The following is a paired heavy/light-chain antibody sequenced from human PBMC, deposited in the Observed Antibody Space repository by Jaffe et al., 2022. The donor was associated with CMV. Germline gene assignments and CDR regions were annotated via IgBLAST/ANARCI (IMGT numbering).Heavy chain of an antibody. D-gene: IGHD2-15*01. J-gene: IGHJ5*02. V-gene: IGHV5-51*01. CDR3: ARRVSCDGGRCFDP. CDR2: IYPGDSDT. CDR1: GYSFSSYW. Sequence: EVQLVQSGAEVKEPGESLKISCMGSGYSFSSYWIGWVRQMPGKGLEWMGIIYPGDSDTRYSPSFQGQVTISADKSISTAYLQWNSLKASDTAMYFCARRVSCDGGRCFDPWGQGTLVTVSS.
Light chain of an antibody. J-gene: IGKJ1*01. V-gene: IGKV3-15*01. CDR1: QSVSSN. CDR3: QQYNNWLGA. CDR2: GAS. Sequence: EIVMTQSPATLSVSPGERATLSCRASQSVSSNLAWYQQKPGQAPRLLIYGASTRATGIPARFSGSGSGTEFTLTISSLQSEDFAVYYCQQYNNWLGAFGQGTKVEIK.